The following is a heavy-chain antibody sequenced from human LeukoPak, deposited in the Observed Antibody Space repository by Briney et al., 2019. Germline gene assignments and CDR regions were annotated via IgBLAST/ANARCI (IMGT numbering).Heavy chain of an antibody. CDR1: GFTFSSYA. J-gene: IGHJ4*02. CDR2: ISYDGSNK. CDR3: AKDLGD. Sequence: PGRSLRLSCAASGFTFSSYAMHWVRQAPGKGLEWVAVISYDGSNKYYADSVKGRFTISRDNSKNTLYLQMNSLRPEDTAVYYCAKDLGDWGQGTLVTVSS. V-gene: IGHV3-30-3*01.